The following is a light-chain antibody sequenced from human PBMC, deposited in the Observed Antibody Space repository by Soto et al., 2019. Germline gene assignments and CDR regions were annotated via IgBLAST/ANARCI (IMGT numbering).Light chain of an antibody. CDR2: GAS. V-gene: IGKV3-20*01. Sequence: EIVLTQSPGTLSLSPGERATLSCRASQSVSSSYLAWYQQKPGQAPRLLIFGASSRATGIPDRFSGSGSGTDFTLTISRLEPDVFAVYYCQQYGSSPSCTFGQGT. CDR1: QSVSSSY. J-gene: IGKJ1*01. CDR3: QQYGSSPSCT.